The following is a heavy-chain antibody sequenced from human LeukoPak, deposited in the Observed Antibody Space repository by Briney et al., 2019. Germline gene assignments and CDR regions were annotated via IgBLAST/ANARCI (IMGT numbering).Heavy chain of an antibody. D-gene: IGHD2-15*01. V-gene: IGHV3-7*01. J-gene: IGHJ5*02. CDR2: IKQDGSEK. CDR1: GFTFSSYW. Sequence: GGSLRLSCAASGFTFSSYWMSWVRQAPGKGLEWVANIKQDGSEKYYVDSVKGRFTISRDNAKNSLYLQMNSLRAEDTAVYYCAREVVVAATWFDPWGQGTLVTVSS. CDR3: AREVVVAATWFDP.